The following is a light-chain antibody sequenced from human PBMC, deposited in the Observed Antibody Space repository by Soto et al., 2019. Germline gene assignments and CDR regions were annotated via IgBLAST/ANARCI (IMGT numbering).Light chain of an antibody. J-gene: IGLJ1*01. Sequence: QSVLTQPPSVSGARGQRVTISCTGSSSNIGANYDVHWYQHRPGTAPKLLIFGNNNRPSGVPDRFSGSKSGTSASLAITGLQAEDEGDYYCQSYDSTLSARYVFGTGTQLTVL. CDR2: GNN. V-gene: IGLV1-40*01. CDR3: QSYDSTLSARYV. CDR1: SSNIGANYD.